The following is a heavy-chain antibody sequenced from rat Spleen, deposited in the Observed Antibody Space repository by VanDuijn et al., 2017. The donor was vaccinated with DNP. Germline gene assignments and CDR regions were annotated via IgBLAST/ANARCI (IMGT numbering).Heavy chain of an antibody. V-gene: IGHV5-46*01. CDR3: TRGGRLWSY. J-gene: IGHJ2*01. CDR1: GFTFSSFP. CDR2: ISTSGGST. Sequence: EVQLVESGGGLVQPGRSMKLSCAASGFTFSSFPMAWVRQAPTKGLEWVATISTSGGSTYYRDSVKGRFTISRDNAKSPLYLQMNSLRSEETATYYCTRGGRLWSYWGQGVMVTVSS. D-gene: IGHD4-2*01.